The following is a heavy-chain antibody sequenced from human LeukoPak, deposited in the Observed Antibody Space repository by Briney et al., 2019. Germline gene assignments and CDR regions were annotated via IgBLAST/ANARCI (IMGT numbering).Heavy chain of an antibody. J-gene: IGHJ4*02. CDR1: GFTFSSYA. CDR2: ISSSRSFT. Sequence: GGSLTLSCVPSGFTFSSYAMSWVRQAPGKGPEWVSYISSSRSFTNYADSVKGRFTISRDTAKNSLYLQMNSLRAEDTAVYYCARLRGYSYGLDYWGRGILVTVSS. D-gene: IGHD5-18*01. V-gene: IGHV3-11*03. CDR3: ARLRGYSYGLDY.